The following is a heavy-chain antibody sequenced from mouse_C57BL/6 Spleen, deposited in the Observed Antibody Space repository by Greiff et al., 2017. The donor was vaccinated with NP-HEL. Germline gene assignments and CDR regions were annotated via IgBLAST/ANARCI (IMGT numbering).Heavy chain of an antibody. CDR2: IDPETGGT. V-gene: IGHV1-15*01. CDR3: TRLPPVDY. CDR1: GYTFTDYE. J-gene: IGHJ4*01. Sequence: QVHVKQSGAELVRPGASVTLSCKASGYTFTDYEMHWVKQTPVHGLEWIGAIDPETGGTAYNQKFKGKAILTADKSSSTAYMELRSLTSEDSAVYYCTRLPPVDYWGQGTSVTVSS. D-gene: IGHD5-5*01.